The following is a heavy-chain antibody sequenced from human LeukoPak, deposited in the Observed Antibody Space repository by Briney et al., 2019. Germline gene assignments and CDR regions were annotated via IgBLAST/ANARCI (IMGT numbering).Heavy chain of an antibody. D-gene: IGHD6-13*01. V-gene: IGHV1-18*01. Sequence: GASVKVSCKASGYTFTSYGISWVRQAPGQGLEWMGWISAYNGNTNYAQKLQGRVTMTTDTSTSTAYMELRSLRSDDTAVYYCARVILRSQLSSSPLDYWGQGTLITVSS. CDR1: GYTFTSYG. J-gene: IGHJ4*02. CDR2: ISAYNGNT. CDR3: ARVILRSQLSSSPLDY.